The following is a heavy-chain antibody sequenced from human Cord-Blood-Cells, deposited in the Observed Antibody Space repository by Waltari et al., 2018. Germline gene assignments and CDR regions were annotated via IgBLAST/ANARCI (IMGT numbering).Heavy chain of an antibody. V-gene: IGHV4-34*01. D-gene: IGHD6-13*01. CDR2: INHSGST. CDR3: ASCPSAAGTRSNWFDP. Sequence: QVQLQQWGAGLLKPSETLSLTCAVYGGSFSGYYWSWIRQPPGKGLEWIGEINHSGSTNYSPSLKSRVTISVDTSKNQFSLKLSSVTAADTAVYYCASCPSAAGTRSNWFDPWGQGTLVTVSS. J-gene: IGHJ5*02. CDR1: GGSFSGYY.